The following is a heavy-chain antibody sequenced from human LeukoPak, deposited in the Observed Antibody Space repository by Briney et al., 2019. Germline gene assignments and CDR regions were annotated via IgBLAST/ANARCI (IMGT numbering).Heavy chain of an antibody. CDR2: IYTSGST. CDR1: GGSISSGSYY. D-gene: IGHD1-26*01. CDR3: ARSPRGALN. Sequence: SQTLSLTCTVSGGSISSGSYYWSWIRQPAGKGLEWIGRIYTSGSTNYNPSLKSRVTISVDTSKNQFSLKLSSVTAADTAVYYCARSPRGALNWGQGTLVTVSS. J-gene: IGHJ4*02. V-gene: IGHV4-61*02.